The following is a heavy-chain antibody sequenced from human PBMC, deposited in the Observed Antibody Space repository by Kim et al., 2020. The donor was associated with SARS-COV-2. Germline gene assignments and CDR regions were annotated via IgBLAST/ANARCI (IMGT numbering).Heavy chain of an antibody. V-gene: IGHV4-39*01. D-gene: IGHD3-9*01. CDR3: ARTNVLRYFEGGY. CDR1: SGSISSTGHY. J-gene: IGHJ4*02. CDR2: IYYSGST. Sequence: SETLSLTCTVSSGSISSTGHYWGWIRQPPGKGLEWIGSIYYSGSTYYNPSLKSRVTISVDTSKNQFSLRLRSVTAADTAVYFCARTNVLRYFEGGYWGQG.